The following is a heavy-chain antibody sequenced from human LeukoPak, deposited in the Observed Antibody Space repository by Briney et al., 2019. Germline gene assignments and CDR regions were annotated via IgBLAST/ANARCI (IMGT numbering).Heavy chain of an antibody. V-gene: IGHV3-43*02. Sequence: GGSLRLSCAASGFAFQAFDMHWVRQAPGKGLEWVSLINSIGTKTYYADSVRGRSTVSRDNSKNSLYLQMNSLRTEDTALYYCATWAFYQGLDVWGQGSTVTISS. J-gene: IGHJ6*02. CDR2: INSIGTKT. D-gene: IGHD2/OR15-2a*01. CDR1: GFAFQAFD. CDR3: ATWAFYQGLDV.